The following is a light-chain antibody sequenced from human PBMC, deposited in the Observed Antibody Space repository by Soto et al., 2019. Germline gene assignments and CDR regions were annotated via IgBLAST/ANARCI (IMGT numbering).Light chain of an antibody. CDR2: AVS. CDR3: VSYTSSDSWV. J-gene: IGLJ3*02. CDR1: NSDIGAYSR. Sequence: QSALTQPASLSGSPGQSITISCTGTNSDIGAYSRVCWYQQHPGKVPKLMIFAVSNRPSGVSNRFSGSKSGYTASLTISGLLAEDEADYYCVSYTSSDSWVFGGGTKLTVL. V-gene: IGLV2-14*03.